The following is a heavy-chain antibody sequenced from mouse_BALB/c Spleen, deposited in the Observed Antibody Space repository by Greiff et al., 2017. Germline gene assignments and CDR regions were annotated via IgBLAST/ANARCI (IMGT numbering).Heavy chain of an antibody. CDR1: GFTFSDYY. D-gene: IGHD1-1*01. CDR3: ARDYYGSSFFAY. Sequence: EVQLQESGGGLVKPGGSLKLSCAASGFTFSDYYMYWVRQTPEKRLEWVATISDGGSYTYYPDSVKGRFTISRDNAKNNLYLQMSSLKSEDTAMYYCARDYYGSSFFAYWGQGTLVTVSA. CDR2: ISDGGSYT. J-gene: IGHJ3*01. V-gene: IGHV5-4*02.